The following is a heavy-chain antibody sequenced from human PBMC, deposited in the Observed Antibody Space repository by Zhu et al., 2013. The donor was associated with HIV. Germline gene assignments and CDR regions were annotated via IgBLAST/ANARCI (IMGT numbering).Heavy chain of an antibody. V-gene: IGHV1-18*04. CDR1: GYTFTAYG. CDR3: AREERALDV. J-gene: IGHJ3*01. Sequence: QVQLVQSGPEMKKAGASLKVSCTASGYTFTAYGVAWVRQAPGQGLEWIGWMSAVNGNTNYAQKFQGRVTMTRDTSTHTAHMELRSLRFDDTGIYYCAREERALDVWGKGQWSPS. CDR2: MSAVNGNT.